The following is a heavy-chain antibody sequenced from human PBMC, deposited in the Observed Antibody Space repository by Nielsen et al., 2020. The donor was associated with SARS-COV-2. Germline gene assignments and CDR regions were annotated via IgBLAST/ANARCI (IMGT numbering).Heavy chain of an antibody. D-gene: IGHD6-19*01. V-gene: IGHV1-18*01. CDR2: ISAYNGNT. Sequence: ASVKVSCKASGYTFTSYGISWVRQAPGQGLEWMGWISAYNGNTNYAQKLQGRVTMTTDTSTSTAYMELRSLRSDDTAVYYCARDTVEPDSSGWAGFDYWGQGTPVTVSS. J-gene: IGHJ4*02. CDR1: GYTFTSYG. CDR3: ARDTVEPDSSGWAGFDY.